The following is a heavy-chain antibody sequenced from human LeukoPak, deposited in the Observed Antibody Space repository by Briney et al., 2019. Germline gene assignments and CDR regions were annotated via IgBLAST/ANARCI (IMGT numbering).Heavy chain of an antibody. D-gene: IGHD3-10*01. CDR1: GGSITSSSYY. J-gene: IGHJ5*02. CDR2: IYYSGNT. Sequence: SETLSLTCTVSGGSITSSSYYWGWIRQPPGKGLEWIGSIYYSGNTYYNPSLKSRVTISVDTSKNQFSLKLTSVTAADTAVYYCARDGGYYGRWFDPWGQGTLVTVSS. V-gene: IGHV4-39*02. CDR3: ARDGGYYGRWFDP.